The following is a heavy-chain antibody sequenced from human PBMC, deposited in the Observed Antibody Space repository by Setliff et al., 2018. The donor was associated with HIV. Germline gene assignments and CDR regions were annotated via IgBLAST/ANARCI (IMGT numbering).Heavy chain of an antibody. J-gene: IGHJ6*03. CDR1: GYTFTGYY. V-gene: IGHV1-2*06. CDR3: ARDGVPSITMVRGDHYYYYYMDV. Sequence: GASVKVSCKASGYTFTGYYMHWVRQAPGQGLEWMGRINPNSGGTNYAQKFQGRVTMTRDTSISTAYMELSRLRSDDTAVYYCARDGVPSITMVRGDHYYYYYMDVWGKGTTVTVSS. CDR2: INPNSGGT. D-gene: IGHD3-10*01.